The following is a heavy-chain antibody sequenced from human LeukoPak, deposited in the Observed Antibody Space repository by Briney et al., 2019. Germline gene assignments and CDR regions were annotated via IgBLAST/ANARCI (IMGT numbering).Heavy chain of an antibody. CDR2: IYYSGST. V-gene: IGHV4-39*01. D-gene: IGHD1-26*01. J-gene: IGHJ4*02. Sequence: PSETLSLTCTVSGGSISSSSYYWGWIRQPQGKGLEWIGSIYYSGSTYYNPSLKSRVTISVDTSKNQFSLKLSSVTAADTAVYYCARHQVGATSPFDYWGQGTLVTVSS. CDR3: ARHQVGATSPFDY. CDR1: GGSISSSSYY.